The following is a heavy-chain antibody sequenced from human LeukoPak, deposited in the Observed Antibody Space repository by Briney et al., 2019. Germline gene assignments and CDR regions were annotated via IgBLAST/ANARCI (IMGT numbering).Heavy chain of an antibody. CDR2: ISSGNSYI. V-gene: IGHV3-21*04. J-gene: IGHJ3*02. Sequence: GGSLRLSCAASGFTFSSYTMNWVRQAPGKGLEWVSIISSGNSYIHYADSVKGRFTISRDNAKNSLYLEMNSLRAEDTAVYYCARGGSYLSAFDIWGQGTMVTVSS. D-gene: IGHD1-26*01. CDR1: GFTFSSYT. CDR3: ARGGSYLSAFDI.